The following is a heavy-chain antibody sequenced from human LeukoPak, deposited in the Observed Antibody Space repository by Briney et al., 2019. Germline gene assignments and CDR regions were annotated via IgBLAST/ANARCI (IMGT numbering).Heavy chain of an antibody. J-gene: IGHJ6*04. V-gene: IGHV1-46*01. CDR2: INPSGGST. CDR3: ARSLGRITIFGVVPDV. CDR1: GYTFTSYY. Sequence: ASVKVSCKASGYTFTSYYMHWVRQAPGQGLEWMGIINPSGGSTSYAQKFQGRVTMTRDMSTSTVYMELSSQRSEDTAVYYCARSLGRITIFGVVPDVWGKGTTVTVSS. D-gene: IGHD3-3*01.